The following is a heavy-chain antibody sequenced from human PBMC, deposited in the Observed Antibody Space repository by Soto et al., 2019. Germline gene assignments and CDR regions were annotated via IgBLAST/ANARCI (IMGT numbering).Heavy chain of an antibody. V-gene: IGHV4-30-4*01. CDR3: AGAPYYYDSSGYSRGGGLDY. Sequence: QVQLQESGPGLVKPSQTLSLTCTVSGGSISSGDYYWSWIRQPPGKGLEWIGYIYYSGSTYYNPSLKSRFTISVDPSKNQFSLKLSSVTAADTAVYYCAGAPYYYDSSGYSRGGGLDYWGQGTLVTVSS. CDR1: GGSISSGDYY. CDR2: IYYSGST. D-gene: IGHD3-22*01. J-gene: IGHJ4*02.